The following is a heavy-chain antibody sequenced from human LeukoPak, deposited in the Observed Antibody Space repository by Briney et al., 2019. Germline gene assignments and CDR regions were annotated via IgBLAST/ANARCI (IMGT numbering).Heavy chain of an antibody. CDR2: ISTSSSHI. Sequence: GGSLRLSCAASGYTFRSYSMNWVRQAPGMGLEWVSSISTSSSHIYYADSVEGRFTISRDNAKSSLYLQMNSLRAEDTAVYYCVRSYYGMDVWGQGTTVSVSS. CDR3: VRSYYGMDV. J-gene: IGHJ6*02. CDR1: GYTFRSYS. V-gene: IGHV3-21*01.